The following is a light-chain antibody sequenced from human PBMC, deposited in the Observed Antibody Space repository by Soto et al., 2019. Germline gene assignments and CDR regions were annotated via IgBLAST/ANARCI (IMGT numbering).Light chain of an antibody. V-gene: IGLV2-14*01. CDR3: SSYTSSSTPPYV. Sequence: QSVLTQPASVSGSPGQSITISCTGAGSDIGGYNYVSWYQQHPGKAPKLMIYGVSHRPSGVSNRFSGSKSGNTASLTISGLQAEDEADYYCSSYTSSSTPPYVFGTGTKVTV. CDR1: GSDIGGYNY. J-gene: IGLJ1*01. CDR2: GVS.